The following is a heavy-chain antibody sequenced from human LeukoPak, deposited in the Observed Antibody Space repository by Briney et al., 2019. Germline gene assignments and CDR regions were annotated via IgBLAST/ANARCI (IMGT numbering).Heavy chain of an antibody. CDR3: AVMYGSSWYWFDP. CDR1: GGSFSGYY. J-gene: IGHJ5*02. Sequence: PSETLSLTCAVHGGSFSGYYWSWIRQPPGKGLEWIGEINHSGSTNYNPSLKSRVTISVDTSKNQFSLKLSSVTAADTAVYYCAVMYGSSWYWFDPWGQGALVTVSS. D-gene: IGHD6-13*01. CDR2: INHSGST. V-gene: IGHV4-34*01.